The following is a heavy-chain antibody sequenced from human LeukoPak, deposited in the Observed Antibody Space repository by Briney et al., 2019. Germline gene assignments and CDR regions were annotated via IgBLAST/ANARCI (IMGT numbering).Heavy chain of an antibody. D-gene: IGHD6-19*01. Sequence: PSETLSLTCTVSGGSVSSGSYYWSWIRQPPGKGLEWIGYVYYSGTANNNPSLNSRVTVSVDTSKNQFSLRLTSLTAADTAVYYCARAEGSSGRRIFDYWGQGTLVTVS. CDR3: ARAEGSSGRRIFDY. CDR1: GGSVSSGSYY. CDR2: VYYSGTA. J-gene: IGHJ4*02. V-gene: IGHV4-61*01.